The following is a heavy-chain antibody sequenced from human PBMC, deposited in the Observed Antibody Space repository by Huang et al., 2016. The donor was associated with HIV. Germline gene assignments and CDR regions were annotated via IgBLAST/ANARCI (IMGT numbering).Heavy chain of an antibody. CDR2: IIPLFREP. D-gene: IGHD3-16*01. CDR1: GGSFSDQI. V-gene: IGHV1-69*01. J-gene: IGHJ4*02. CDR3: AMSLRYQYDSRSYWGRYFDY. Sequence: QVQLEQSGPAVRKPGSSVKVSCQASGGSFSDQIISWVRQAPGQRVEWMGCIIPLFREPAYAQEFKGRVTMTADESTATIDMELNSLTSEDTAVYYCAMSLRYQYDSRSYWGRYFDYWGQGTLVTVSS.